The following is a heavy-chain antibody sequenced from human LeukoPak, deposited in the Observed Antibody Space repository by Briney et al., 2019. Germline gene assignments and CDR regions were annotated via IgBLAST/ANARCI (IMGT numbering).Heavy chain of an antibody. J-gene: IGHJ4*02. V-gene: IGHV1-8*01. D-gene: IGHD3-16*02. CDR3: ARGVSYDYVWGSYRRIFDY. CDR2: MNPNSGNT. CDR1: GYTFTRYD. Sequence: ASVKVSCKASGYTFTRYDINWVRQAAGQGREWVGWMNPNSGNTGYAQKFHGRVTITRNTSISTAYMELSSLRSEDTAVCYCARGVSYDYVWGSYRRIFDYWGQGTLVTVSS.